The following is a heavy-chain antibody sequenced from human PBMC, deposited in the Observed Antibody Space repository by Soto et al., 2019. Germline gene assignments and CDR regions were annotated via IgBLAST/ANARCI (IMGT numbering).Heavy chain of an antibody. V-gene: IGHV4-30-2*01. CDR2: IYHSGST. D-gene: IGHD6-6*01. CDR3: ARDRYGSSSGYYYGMDV. CDR1: GGSISSGGYS. J-gene: IGHJ6*02. Sequence: PSETLSLTCAVSGGSISSGGYSWSWIRQPPGKGLEWIGYIYHSGSTYYNPSLKSRVTISVDRSKNQFSLKLSSVTAADTAVYYCARDRYGSSSGYYYGMDVWGQGTTVTVSS.